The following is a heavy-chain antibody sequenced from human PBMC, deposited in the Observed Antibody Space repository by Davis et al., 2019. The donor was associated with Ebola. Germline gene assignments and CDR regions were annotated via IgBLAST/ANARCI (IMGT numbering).Heavy chain of an antibody. CDR1: GDSVTSSSNY. CDR2: IYYSGRI. D-gene: IGHD3-10*01. J-gene: IGHJ3*01. CDR3: ARRPVRGVIENAFDL. V-gene: IGHV4-39*01. Sequence: GSLRLSCTISGDSVTSSSNYWGWIRQSPGKGLEWIVSIYYSGRINYNTSLKSRVTIFIDMSKNQFSLNVTSVTAADTALYYCARRPVRGVIENAFDLWGQGTMVIVS.